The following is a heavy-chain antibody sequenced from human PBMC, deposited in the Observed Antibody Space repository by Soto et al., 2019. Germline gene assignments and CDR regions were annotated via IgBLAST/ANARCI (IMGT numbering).Heavy chain of an antibody. V-gene: IGHV4-59*01. J-gene: IGHJ4*02. D-gene: IGHD3-10*01. CDR2: IFYSGST. Sequence: LCGGSISSYYWSWIRQAPGKGLEWIGYIFYSGSTNYNPSLKSRVTISVDTSKNQFSLKLSSVTAADTAVYYCARAGPEMDYWGQGTLVTVSS. CDR1: GGSISSYY. CDR3: ARAGPEMDY.